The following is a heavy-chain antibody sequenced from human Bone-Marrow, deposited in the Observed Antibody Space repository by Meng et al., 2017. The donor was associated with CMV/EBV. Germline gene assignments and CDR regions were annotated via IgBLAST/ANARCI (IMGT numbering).Heavy chain of an antibody. Sequence: GSLRLSCAVYGGSFSGYYWSWIRQPPGKGLEWIGEINHSGSTNYNPSLKSRVTISVDTSKNQFSLKLSSVTAADTAVYYCARWGVVPAAFYYYGMDVWGQGTTVTVSS. V-gene: IGHV4-34*01. CDR2: INHSGST. D-gene: IGHD2-2*01. CDR1: GGSFSGYY. J-gene: IGHJ6*02. CDR3: ARWGVVPAAFYYYGMDV.